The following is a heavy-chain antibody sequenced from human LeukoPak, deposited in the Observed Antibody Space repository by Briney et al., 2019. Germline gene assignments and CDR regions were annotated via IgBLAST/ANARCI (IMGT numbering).Heavy chain of an antibody. Sequence: ASVKVSCKASGYSFNSQGMNWVRQAPGQGLEWMGWINTDSGNPTYAQGFTGRYVFSLDTSASTAYLQINGLKADDTAVYYCGRNPKLGIRGYTYGYIDHWGQGTLLTVAS. CDR1: GYSFNSQG. CDR3: GRNPKLGIRGYTYGYIDH. J-gene: IGHJ4*02. D-gene: IGHD5-18*01. V-gene: IGHV7-4-1*02. CDR2: INTDSGNP.